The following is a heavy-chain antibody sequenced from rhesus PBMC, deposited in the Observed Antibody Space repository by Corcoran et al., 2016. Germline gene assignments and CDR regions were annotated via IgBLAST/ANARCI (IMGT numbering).Heavy chain of an antibody. CDR3: ARKDSSGWYYCDY. J-gene: IGHJ4*01. V-gene: IGHV4-81*01. CDR1: GGSISGYY. D-gene: IGHD6-31*01. CDR2: IDCNIAGT. Sequence: QLQLQESGPGLVKPSETLSLTCAVSGGSISGYYWSWIRQPPGKGLEWIGNIDCNIAGTNYNPSLKSLVAIYKDTSKNQCSLKLSSVTAADTAVYYCARKDSSGWYYCDYWGQGVLVTVSS.